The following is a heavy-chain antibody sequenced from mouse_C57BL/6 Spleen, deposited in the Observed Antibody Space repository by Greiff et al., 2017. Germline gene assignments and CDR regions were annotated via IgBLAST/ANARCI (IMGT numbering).Heavy chain of an antibody. CDR2: INPSSGYT. D-gene: IGHD1-1*01. CDR1: GYTFTSYT. Sequence: QVQLQQSGAELARPGASVKMSCKASGYTFTSYTMHWVKQRPGQGLEWIGYINPSSGYTKYNQKFKDKATLTADKSSSTADMQLSSLTSEDSAVYYWAKGITTVVDWYVDVWGTGTTVTVSS. J-gene: IGHJ1*03. V-gene: IGHV1-4*01. CDR3: AKGITTVVDWYVDV.